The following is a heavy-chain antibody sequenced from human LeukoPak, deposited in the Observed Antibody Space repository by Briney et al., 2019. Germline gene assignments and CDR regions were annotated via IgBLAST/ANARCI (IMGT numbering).Heavy chain of an antibody. CDR1: GGSISSYY. J-gene: IGHJ4*02. Sequence: PSETLSLTCTVSGGSISSYYLSWIRQPPGKGLEWIGEINHSGSTNYNPSLKSRVTISVDTSKNQFSLKLSSVTAADTAVYYCARGIAALYWGQGTLVTVSS. CDR3: ARGIAALY. V-gene: IGHV4-34*01. D-gene: IGHD6-6*01. CDR2: INHSGST.